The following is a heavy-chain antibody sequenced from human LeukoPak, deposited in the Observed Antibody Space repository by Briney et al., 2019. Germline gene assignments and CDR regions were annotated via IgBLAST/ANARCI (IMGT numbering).Heavy chain of an antibody. Sequence: SETLSLTCTVSGGSVSSGTYYWSWIRQPPGKGLEWIGYIYYTGSTNYNPSLKSRVTISVDTSKNQFSLKLSSVTAADTAVYYCARDGQDYGDYFWYFDYWGQGTLVTVSS. J-gene: IGHJ4*02. D-gene: IGHD4-17*01. CDR3: ARDGQDYGDYFWYFDY. V-gene: IGHV4-61*01. CDR1: GGSVSSGTYY. CDR2: IYYTGST.